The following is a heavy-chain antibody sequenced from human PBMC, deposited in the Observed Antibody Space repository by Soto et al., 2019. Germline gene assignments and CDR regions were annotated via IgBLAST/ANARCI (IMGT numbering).Heavy chain of an antibody. D-gene: IGHD2-2*01. V-gene: IGHV4-4*02. CDR2: IYHSGST. Sequence: QVQLQESGPGLVKPSGTLSLTCAVSGGSISSSNWWSWVRQPPGKGLEWIGEIYHSGSTNYNPSLKSRVTISVDQSKNHFSLQLSSVTAADPALYYWARDPPLPAAMVDWGQGTLVTVSS. J-gene: IGHJ4*02. CDR3: ARDPPLPAAMVD. CDR1: GGSISSSNW.